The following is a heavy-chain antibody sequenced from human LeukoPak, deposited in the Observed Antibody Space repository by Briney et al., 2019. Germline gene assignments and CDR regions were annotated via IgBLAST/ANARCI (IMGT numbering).Heavy chain of an antibody. CDR1: GFIFSDYY. J-gene: IGHJ4*02. CDR3: AGEPTYTLGQRVFDY. D-gene: IGHD3-16*01. V-gene: IGHV3-11*01. CDR2: ISSSGSIL. Sequence: GGSLRLSCAASGFIFSDYYMTWIRQAPGKGLEWVSYISSSGSILFYADSVKGRFTISRDNAKNSLYLQMNSLRVEDTAVYYCAGEPTYTLGQRVFDYWGQGTLVIVSS.